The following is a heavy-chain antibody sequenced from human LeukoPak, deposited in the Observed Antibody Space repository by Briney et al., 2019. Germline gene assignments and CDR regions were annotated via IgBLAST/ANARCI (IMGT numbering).Heavy chain of an antibody. CDR1: GFTLSGYG. CDR2: ISNDGNNK. Sequence: QSGGSLRLSWAAAGFTLSGYGRDWVGRAPGRGRGGVGAISNDGNNKYYADSVTGRFTISRDNSKNTLYLQMNSLRAEDTAVYYCAKEIYYGSGSYPDYWGQGTLVIVSS. CDR3: AKEIYYGSGSYPDY. V-gene: IGHV3-30*18. J-gene: IGHJ4*02. D-gene: IGHD3-10*01.